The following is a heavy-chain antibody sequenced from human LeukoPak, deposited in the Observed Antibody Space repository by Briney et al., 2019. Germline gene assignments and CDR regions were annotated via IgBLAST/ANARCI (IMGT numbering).Heavy chain of an antibody. V-gene: IGHV3-11*06. CDR1: GFTFTDWY. CDR2: ISSSSSDT. Sequence: PGGSLRLSCAASGFTFTDWYMSWIRQAPGRGLQWLSYISSSSSDTSYADSVRGRFTISRDNAKNSLYLQMNSLRDEDTAVYYCARNTPGRVYFDYWGQGTLVTVSS. CDR3: ARNTPGRVYFDY. J-gene: IGHJ4*02. D-gene: IGHD1-26*01.